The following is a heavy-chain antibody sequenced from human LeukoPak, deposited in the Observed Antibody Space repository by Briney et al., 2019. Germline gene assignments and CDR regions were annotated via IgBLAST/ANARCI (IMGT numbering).Heavy chain of an antibody. V-gene: IGHV4-38-2*01. D-gene: IGHD1-26*01. CDR1: DYSISSGYH. Sequence: SETLSLTCAVSDYSISSGYHWGWIRRPPQKGRLGIGGSSCCGGTYYSTPLQGRVTMSVDSSKNEFSLNLSSVTAADTSVYYCARGYIGNSGRYYYYYRDFWGKGTTVTVSS. CDR2: SSCCGGT. J-gene: IGHJ6*03. CDR3: ARGYIGNSGRYYYYYRDF.